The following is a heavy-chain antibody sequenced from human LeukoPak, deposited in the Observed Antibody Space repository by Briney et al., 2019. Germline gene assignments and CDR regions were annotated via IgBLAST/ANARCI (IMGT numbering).Heavy chain of an antibody. Sequence: SETLSLTCTVSGGSISSGSYYWSWIRQPAGKGLEWIGRIYTSGSTNYNPSLKSRVTISVDTSKNQFSLKLSSVTAADTAVYYCARVAYYYDSSGYCDAFDIWGQGTMVTVSS. D-gene: IGHD3-22*01. CDR3: ARVAYYYDSSGYCDAFDI. V-gene: IGHV4-61*02. J-gene: IGHJ3*02. CDR1: GGSISSGSYY. CDR2: IYTSGST.